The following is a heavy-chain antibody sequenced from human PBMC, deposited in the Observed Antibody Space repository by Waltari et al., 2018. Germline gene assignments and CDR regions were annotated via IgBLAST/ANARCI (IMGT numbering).Heavy chain of an antibody. D-gene: IGHD5-12*01. V-gene: IGHV4-59*11. CDR3: ARLLSGYKYYFDY. CDR2: IYYSGRT. J-gene: IGHJ4*02. Sequence: QVQLQESGPGLVKPSETLSLTCTVSGGSISSHYWSWIRQPPGKGLEWIGYIYYSGRTNDNPALKIRVTISVDTSKNQFSLKLSSVTAADTAVYYCARLLSGYKYYFDYWGQGTLVTVSS. CDR1: GGSISSHY.